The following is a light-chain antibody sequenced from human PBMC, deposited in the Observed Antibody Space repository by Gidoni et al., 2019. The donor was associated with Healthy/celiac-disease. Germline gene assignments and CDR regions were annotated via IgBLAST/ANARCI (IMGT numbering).Light chain of an antibody. V-gene: IGKV4-1*01. CDR2: WAS. CDR3: QQYYSTPYT. J-gene: IGKJ2*01. CDR1: QSVLYSSNTKNY. Sequence: DIVMTQSPDHLAVSLGERATINCKSSQSVLYSSNTKNYLAWYQQKPGQPPKLLIYWASTRESGVPDRFSGSGSGTDFTLTISSLQAEDVAVYYCQQYYSTPYTFXXXTKLEIK.